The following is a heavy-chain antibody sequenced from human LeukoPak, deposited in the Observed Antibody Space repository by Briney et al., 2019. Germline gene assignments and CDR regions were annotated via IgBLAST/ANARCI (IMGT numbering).Heavy chain of an antibody. J-gene: IGHJ3*02. V-gene: IGHV4-4*09. D-gene: IGHD2-2*01. Sequence: SETLSLTCTVSGGSISSYYWSWIRQPPGKGLERIGYIYTSGSTNYNPSLKSRVTISVDTSKNQFSLKLSSVTAADTAVYYCARRYCSSTSCHDAFDIWGQGTMVTVSS. CDR3: ARRYCSSTSCHDAFDI. CDR1: GGSISSYY. CDR2: IYTSGST.